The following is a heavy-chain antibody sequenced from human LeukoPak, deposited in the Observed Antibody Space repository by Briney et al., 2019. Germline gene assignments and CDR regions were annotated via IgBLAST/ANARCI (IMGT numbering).Heavy chain of an antibody. J-gene: IGHJ6*04. Sequence: GGSLRLSCAASGFTFSSHSMNWVRQAPGKGLEWVSFISSSRSTTYYADSVKGRCTISRDNGKNSLYLQMNSLRAEDTAVYYCAELGITMIGGVWGKGTTVTISS. D-gene: IGHD3-10*02. V-gene: IGHV3-48*01. CDR3: AELGITMIGGV. CDR1: GFTFSSHS. CDR2: ISSSRSTT.